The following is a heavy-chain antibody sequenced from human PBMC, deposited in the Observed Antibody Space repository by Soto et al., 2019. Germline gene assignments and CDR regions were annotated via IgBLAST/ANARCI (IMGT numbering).Heavy chain of an antibody. J-gene: IGHJ6*03. D-gene: IGHD2-15*01. CDR1: GGSISSGGYY. CDR3: ARGGKSCSGGSCSSGYYYYMDV. Sequence: QVQLQESGPGLVKPSQTLSLTCTVSGGSISSGGYYWSWIRQHPGKGLEWIGYIYYSGSTYYNPSLKSRVTISVDTSKNQFSLKLSSVTAADTAVYYCARGGKSCSGGSCSSGYYYYMDVWGKGTTVTVSS. CDR2: IYYSGST. V-gene: IGHV4-31*03.